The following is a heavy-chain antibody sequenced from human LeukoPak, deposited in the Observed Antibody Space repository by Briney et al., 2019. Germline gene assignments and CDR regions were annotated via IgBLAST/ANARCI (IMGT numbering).Heavy chain of an antibody. V-gene: IGHV3-48*01. D-gene: IGHD4-23*01. CDR3: ARAPTTVVTGLRFDP. Sequence: GGSLRLPCAASGFTFSSYSMNWVRQAPGKGLEWVSYISSSSSTIYYADSVKGRFTISRDNAKNSVYLQMNSLRAEDTAVYYCARAPTTVVTGLRFDPWGQGTLVTVSS. CDR1: GFTFSSYS. CDR2: ISSSSSTI. J-gene: IGHJ5*02.